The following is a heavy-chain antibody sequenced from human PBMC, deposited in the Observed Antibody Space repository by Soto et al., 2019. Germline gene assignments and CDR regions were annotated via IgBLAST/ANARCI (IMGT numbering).Heavy chain of an antibody. Sequence: XDSLKVSWKCSGYSFTTYWIGWVLQMPGKGLEWMGIIYPPDSQARYSPSFQGQVTLSVDKSINTAYLQWSSLKASDTAMYYCARRLSYGSGWAHWGQGNLVTV. D-gene: IGHD6-19*01. J-gene: IGHJ4*02. CDR2: IYPPDSQA. V-gene: IGHV5-51*01. CDR3: ARRLSYGSGWAH. CDR1: GYSFTTYW.